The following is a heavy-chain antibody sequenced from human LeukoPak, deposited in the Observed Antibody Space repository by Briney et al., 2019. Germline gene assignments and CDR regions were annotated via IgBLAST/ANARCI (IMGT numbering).Heavy chain of an antibody. CDR2: ISWNSGSI. Sequence: GGSLRLSCAASGFTFDDYAMHWVRQAPGKGLEWVSGISWNSGSIGYADSVKGRFTISRDNAKNSLYLQMNSLRAEDTALYYCAKTAAARGAFDIWGQGTMVTVSS. CDR3: AKTAAARGAFDI. CDR1: GFTFDDYA. J-gene: IGHJ3*02. V-gene: IGHV3-9*01. D-gene: IGHD2-21*02.